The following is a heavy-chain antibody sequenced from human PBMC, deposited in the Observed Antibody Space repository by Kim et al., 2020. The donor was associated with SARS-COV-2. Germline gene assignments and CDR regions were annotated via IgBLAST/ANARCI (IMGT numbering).Heavy chain of an antibody. CDR1: GFTFSSYA. D-gene: IGHD3-10*01. Sequence: GGSLRLSCAASGFTFSSYAMHWVRQAPGKGLEWVSVISYDGSSKYYADSVKGRFTISRDNSKNTLYLQMNSLRAEDTAVYYCARDVFGWGASWYYGYYGIDVWGQGTTVTVSS. V-gene: IGHV3-30-3*01. CDR2: ISYDGSSK. J-gene: IGHJ6*02. CDR3: ARDVFGWGASWYYGYYGIDV.